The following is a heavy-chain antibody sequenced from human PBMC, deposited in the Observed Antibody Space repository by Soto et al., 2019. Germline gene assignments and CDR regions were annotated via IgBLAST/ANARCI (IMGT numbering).Heavy chain of an antibody. CDR3: AKEGGLSGSYYISSSYYFDY. V-gene: IGHV3-7*01. CDR1: GFAFRSHW. CDR2: INQDGSNT. Sequence: PGGSLRLSCGASGFAFRSHWMSWVRQAPGKGLEWVANINQDGSNTYYADSVKGRFTISRDNSKNTLYLQMNSLRAEDTSVYYCAKEGGLSGSYYISSSYYFDYWGQGTLVTVSS. J-gene: IGHJ4*02. D-gene: IGHD1-26*01.